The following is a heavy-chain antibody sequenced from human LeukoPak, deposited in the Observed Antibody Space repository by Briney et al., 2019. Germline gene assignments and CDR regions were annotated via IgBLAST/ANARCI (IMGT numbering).Heavy chain of an antibody. CDR2: IYYSGST. D-gene: IGHD3-10*01. CDR1: GGSISSSSSY. J-gene: IGHJ5*02. Sequence: SETLSLTCTVSGGSISSSSSYWGWIRQPPGKGLEWIGSIYYSGSTYYNPSLKSRVTISVDTSKNQFSLKLSSVTAADTAVYCCARRSSGVTNWFDPWGQGTLVTVSS. V-gene: IGHV4-39*01. CDR3: ARRSSGVTNWFDP.